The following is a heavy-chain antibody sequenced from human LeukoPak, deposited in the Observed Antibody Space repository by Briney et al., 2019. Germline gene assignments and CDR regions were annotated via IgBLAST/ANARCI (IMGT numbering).Heavy chain of an antibody. Sequence: GGSLRLSCAASGFTFSSYGMHWVRQAPGKGLEWVAVIWYDGSNKYYADSVKGRFTISRDNSKNTLYLQMNSLRAEDTAVYYCAKDLSYDSSGYSYFDYWGQGTLVTVSS. CDR3: AKDLSYDSSGYSYFDY. D-gene: IGHD3-22*01. V-gene: IGHV3-33*06. CDR1: GFTFSSYG. J-gene: IGHJ4*02. CDR2: IWYDGSNK.